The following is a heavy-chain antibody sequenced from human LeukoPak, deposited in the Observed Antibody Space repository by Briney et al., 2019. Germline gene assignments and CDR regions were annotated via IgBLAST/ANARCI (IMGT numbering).Heavy chain of an antibody. Sequence: RASVKVSCKASGYTFTGYYKHWVRQAPGQGLEWMGRINPNSGGTNYAQKFQGRVTMTRDTSISTAYMELSRLRSDDTAAYYCARGRYYYDSSGRQIIDYWGQGTLVTVSS. D-gene: IGHD3-22*01. CDR1: GYTFTGYY. CDR2: INPNSGGT. V-gene: IGHV1-2*06. CDR3: ARGRYYYDSSGRQIIDY. J-gene: IGHJ4*02.